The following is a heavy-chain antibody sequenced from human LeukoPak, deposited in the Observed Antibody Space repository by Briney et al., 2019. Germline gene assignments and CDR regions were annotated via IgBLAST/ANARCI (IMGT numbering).Heavy chain of an antibody. CDR1: AFTFSSYG. D-gene: IGHD2-2*01. J-gene: IGHJ3*02. CDR3: ARDISSLVLPTSDAFDI. Sequence: AGGSLRLSCAASAFTFSSYGMNWVRQAPGKGLEWVSSISSSSSYIYYADSVKGRFTISRDNAKNSLYLQMNSLRAEDTAVYYCARDISSLVLPTSDAFDIWGQGTMVTVSS. CDR2: ISSSSSYI. V-gene: IGHV3-21*01.